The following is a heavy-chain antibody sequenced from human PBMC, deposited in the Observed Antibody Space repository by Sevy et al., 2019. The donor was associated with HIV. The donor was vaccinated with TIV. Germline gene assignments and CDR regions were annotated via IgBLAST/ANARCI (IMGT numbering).Heavy chain of an antibody. V-gene: IGHV3-30*18. D-gene: IGHD7-27*01. CDR3: AKFRTGDGGWFDP. CDR2: ISYDGSNK. CDR1: GFTFSSYG. J-gene: IGHJ5*02. Sequence: GGSLRLSCAASGFTFSSYGMHWVRQAPGKGLEWVAVISYDGSNKYYADSVKGRFTISRGNSKNTLYLQMNSLRAEDTAVYYCAKFRTGDGGWFDPWGQGTLVTVSS.